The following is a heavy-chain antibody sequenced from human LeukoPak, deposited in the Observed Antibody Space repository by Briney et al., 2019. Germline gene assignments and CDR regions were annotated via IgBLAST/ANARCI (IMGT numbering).Heavy chain of an antibody. J-gene: IGHJ4*02. V-gene: IGHV3-23*01. CDR2: LSGSGGGTT. D-gene: IGHD4-17*01. Sequence: GGSLRLSCAASGFTFSIYSMNWVRQAPGKGLEWISGLSGSGGGTTYYADFVKGRFTISRDNSKNTLYLQMNSVRADDTAVYYCAKDYGDYQSYFDYWGQGTLVTVSS. CDR3: AKDYGDYQSYFDY. CDR1: GFTFSIYS.